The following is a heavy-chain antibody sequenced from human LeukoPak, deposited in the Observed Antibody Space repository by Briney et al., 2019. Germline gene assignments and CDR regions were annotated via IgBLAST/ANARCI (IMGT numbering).Heavy chain of an antibody. J-gene: IGHJ5*02. CDR1: GFTFRSYG. D-gene: IGHD1-7*01. CDR3: AKEGITGAMHNWFDP. CDR2: IWYDGTKK. Sequence: PGRSLRLSCAASGFTFRSYGMHWVRQAPGKGLEWVAAIWYDGTKKYNEDSVKGRFTISRDNSQEALYLQMNSLRAEDTAVYYCAKEGITGAMHNWFDPWGPGTLVTVSS. V-gene: IGHV3-33*06.